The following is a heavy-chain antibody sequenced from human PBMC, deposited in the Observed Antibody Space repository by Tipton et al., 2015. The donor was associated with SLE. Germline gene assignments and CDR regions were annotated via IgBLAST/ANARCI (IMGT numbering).Heavy chain of an antibody. V-gene: IGHV4-59*12. CDR2: IYFSGSA. CDR3: ARAGGGDSNWFDP. Sequence: TLSLTCTVSGGSISSYYWSWIRQPPGKGLEWIGYIYFSGSANYNPPLKSRVTISLDTSKNQFSLKLSSVTAADTAVYYCARAGGGDSNWFDPWGQGTLVTVSS. J-gene: IGHJ5*02. D-gene: IGHD2-21*01. CDR1: GGSISSYY.